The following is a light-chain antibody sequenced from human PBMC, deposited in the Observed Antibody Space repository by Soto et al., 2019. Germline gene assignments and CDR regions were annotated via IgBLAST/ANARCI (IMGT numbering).Light chain of an antibody. CDR2: DAS. Sequence: DIQMTQSPSSLSASVGDRVTITCQASQDISNYLNWYQQKPGKAPKLLIYDASNLETGVPSRLSGSGSGTDSTFTFSSLQPEDIATYYCQQYDNLPLTFGGGTKVEIK. V-gene: IGKV1-33*01. J-gene: IGKJ4*01. CDR3: QQYDNLPLT. CDR1: QDISNY.